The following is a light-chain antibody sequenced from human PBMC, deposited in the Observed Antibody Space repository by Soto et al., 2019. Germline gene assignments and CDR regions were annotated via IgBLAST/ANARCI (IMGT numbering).Light chain of an antibody. V-gene: IGKV3-11*01. CDR2: GAS. CDR3: QRRSPWPGTWT. J-gene: IGKJ1*01. Sequence: DIVLTTSPTTLSSSPGERATLSCRASQSIGIYLTWYRQKPGQAPRLLINGASNKAAGIPARFSVSGSGTDFTLTITSLEPEVFAVCYCQRRSPWPGTWTFGQGTKVEIK. CDR1: QSIGIY.